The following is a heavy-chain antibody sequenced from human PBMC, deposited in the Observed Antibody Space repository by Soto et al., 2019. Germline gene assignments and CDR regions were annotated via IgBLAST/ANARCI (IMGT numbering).Heavy chain of an antibody. D-gene: IGHD1-26*01. V-gene: IGHV4-61*01. Sequence: SETLSLTCTVSGGSVSSGSYYWSWIRQPPGKGLEWIGYIYYSGSTNYNPTPKSSVTIAVDTSKNQFSLKLSTVTAADTAVYYCARGGDMSGSYYSFDYWGQGTLVTVSS. CDR2: IYYSGST. CDR1: GGSVSSGSYY. J-gene: IGHJ4*02. CDR3: ARGGDMSGSYYSFDY.